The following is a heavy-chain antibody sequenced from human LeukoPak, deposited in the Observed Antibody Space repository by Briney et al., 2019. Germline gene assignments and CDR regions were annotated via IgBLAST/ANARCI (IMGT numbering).Heavy chain of an antibody. CDR2: IYYSGST. V-gene: IGHV4-30-4*07. CDR3: ARHPRYSSGWYGFDY. D-gene: IGHD6-19*01. J-gene: IGHJ4*02. Sequence: SQTLSLTCAVSGGSISSGAYSWSWIRQPPGKGLEWIGYIYYSGSTNYNPSLKSRVTISVDTSKNQFSLKLSSVTAADTAVYYCARHPRYSSGWYGFDYWGQGTLVTVSS. CDR1: GGSISSGAYS.